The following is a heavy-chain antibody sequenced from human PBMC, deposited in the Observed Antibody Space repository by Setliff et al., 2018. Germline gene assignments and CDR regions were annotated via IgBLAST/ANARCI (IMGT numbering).Heavy chain of an antibody. Sequence: SQTLSLTCTVSGVSFGSGTYYWSWIRQPAGKGLEWIGLIQSTGNTNYNPSLQSRVTISIDTSKNQFSLKMSSVTAADTAMYYCAGTPALGTSWLSPFDYWGQGTLVTVPQ. V-gene: IGHV4-61*02. D-gene: IGHD5-12*01. CDR2: IQSTGNT. J-gene: IGHJ4*02. CDR1: GVSFGSGTYY. CDR3: AGTPALGTSWLSPFDY.